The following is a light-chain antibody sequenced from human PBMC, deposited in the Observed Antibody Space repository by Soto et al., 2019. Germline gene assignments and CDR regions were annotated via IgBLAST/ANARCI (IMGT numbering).Light chain of an antibody. CDR3: HQRQSWPRT. CDR1: QYINTR. V-gene: IGKV3-11*01. J-gene: IGKJ1*01. CDR2: QTS. Sequence: IVLAPYPATLSFSPGDRYFNNYRASQYINTRLAWYQHRPGQSPRLLIYQTSLRAAGIPARFSASGSGTDFTLTISDVQPEDFALYYCHQRQSWPRTFGQGTKVDIK.